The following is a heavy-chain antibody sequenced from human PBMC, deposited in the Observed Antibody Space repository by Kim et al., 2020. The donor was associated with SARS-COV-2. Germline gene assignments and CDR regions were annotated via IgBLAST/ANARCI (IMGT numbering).Heavy chain of an antibody. V-gene: IGHV3-33*01. CDR3: ARDLAVAGDVDY. Sequence: KYYADSGKGRFTISRDNSKNTLYLQMTSLRAEDTAVYYCARDLAVAGDVDYWGQGTLVTVSS. D-gene: IGHD6-19*01. CDR2: K. J-gene: IGHJ4*02.